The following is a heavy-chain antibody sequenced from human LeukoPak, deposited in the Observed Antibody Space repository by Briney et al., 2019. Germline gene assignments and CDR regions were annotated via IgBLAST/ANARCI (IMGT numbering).Heavy chain of an antibody. CDR3: ARGSRYCSSTSCYADFDY. D-gene: IGHD2-2*01. V-gene: IGHV4-4*02. CDR2: IYYGGST. Sequence: SGTLSLTCAVSGGSISSSNWWSWVRQPPGKGLEWLGEIYYGGSTNYNTSLKSRVTTSVDKSKNQISLNLNSVTAADTAVYYCARGSRYCSSTSCYADFDYWGQGTLVTVSS. CDR1: GGSISSSNW. J-gene: IGHJ4*02.